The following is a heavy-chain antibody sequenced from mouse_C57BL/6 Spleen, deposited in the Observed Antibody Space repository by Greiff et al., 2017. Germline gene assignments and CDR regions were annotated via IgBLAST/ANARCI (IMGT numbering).Heavy chain of an antibody. J-gene: IGHJ4*01. V-gene: IGHV2-5*01. CDR1: GFSLTSYG. D-gene: IGHD1-1*01. CDR2: IWRGGST. CDR3: AKKGDYYGSLDY. Sequence: VKLVESGPGLVQPSQSLSITCTVSGFSLTSYGVHWVRQSPGKGLEWLGVIWRGGSTDYNAAFMSRLSITKDNSKSQVFFKMNSLQADDTAIYYCAKKGDYYGSLDYWGQGTSVTVSS.